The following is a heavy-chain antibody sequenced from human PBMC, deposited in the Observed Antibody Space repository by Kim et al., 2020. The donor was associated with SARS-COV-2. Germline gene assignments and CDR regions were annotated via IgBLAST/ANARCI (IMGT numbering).Heavy chain of an antibody. CDR2: INSRGDRK. D-gene: IGHD1-26*01. J-gene: IGHJ4*02. CDR3: SEGHSDS. V-gene: IGHV3-23*01. CDR1: GFTFSGNV. Sequence: GGSLRLSCAASGFTFSGNVMSWVRQAPGKGLEWVSIINSRGDRKYYASSVRGRFSISRDNSKNTLWLEMNSLRVEDTAIYYCSEGHSDSGGQGTLVTVPS.